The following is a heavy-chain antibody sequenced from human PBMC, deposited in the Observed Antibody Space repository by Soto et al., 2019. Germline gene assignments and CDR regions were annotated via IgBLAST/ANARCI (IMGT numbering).Heavy chain of an antibody. D-gene: IGHD6-19*01. V-gene: IGHV4-34*01. J-gene: IGHJ6*02. Sequence: SETLSLTCAVYGGSFIGYYWSWIRQPPGKGLEWIGEINHSGSTNYNPSLKSRVTISVDTSKNQFSLKLSSVTAADTAVYYCARQPGRIAVAGTYYYYGMDVWGQGTTVTVSS. CDR3: ARQPGRIAVAGTYYYYGMDV. CDR2: INHSGST. CDR1: GGSFIGYY.